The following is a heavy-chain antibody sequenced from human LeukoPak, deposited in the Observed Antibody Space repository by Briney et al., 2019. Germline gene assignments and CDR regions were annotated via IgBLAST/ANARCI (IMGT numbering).Heavy chain of an antibody. D-gene: IGHD3-22*01. J-gene: IGHJ4*02. CDR1: GFTFSIYD. V-gene: IGHV3-30*02. Sequence: GGSLRLSCEASGFTFSIYDMHWVRQAPGKGLEWVAFTRFDETNKYYTDSVKGRFTVSRDNSRNTLYLQMSSLRVEDTAVYYCARPSDSSGYPYWSQGTLVTVSS. CDR2: TRFDETNK. CDR3: ARPSDSSGYPY.